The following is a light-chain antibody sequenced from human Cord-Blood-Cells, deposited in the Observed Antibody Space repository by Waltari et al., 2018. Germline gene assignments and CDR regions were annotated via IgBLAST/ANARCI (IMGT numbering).Light chain of an antibody. V-gene: IGKV3-15*01. J-gene: IGKJ1*01. CDR3: QQYNNWPPWT. CDR1: QRVSSN. CDR2: GAS. Sequence: EIVMTQSQATLSVSPGDRATLSCRASQRVSSNLAWYQQKPGQAPRLLIYGASTRATGIPARFSGSGSGTEFTLTISSLQSEDFAVYYCQQYNNWPPWTFGQGTKVEIK.